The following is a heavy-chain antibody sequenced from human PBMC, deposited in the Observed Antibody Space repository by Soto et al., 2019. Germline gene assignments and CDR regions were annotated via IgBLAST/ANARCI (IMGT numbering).Heavy chain of an antibody. CDR3: AHLYWGASGTRYYFDY. V-gene: IGHV2-5*02. CDR1: RFSFSTSAVG. J-gene: IGHJ4*02. D-gene: IGHD6-13*01. Sequence: QITLTESGPPLVKPTQTLTLTCTFSRFSFSTSAVGVGWIRQPPGKALEWLALIYWDDDKRYSPFLKSRLTITKDTSTNQVVLTMTNMDPVDTGTYYCAHLYWGASGTRYYFDYWGQGTLVTVSS. CDR2: IYWDDDK.